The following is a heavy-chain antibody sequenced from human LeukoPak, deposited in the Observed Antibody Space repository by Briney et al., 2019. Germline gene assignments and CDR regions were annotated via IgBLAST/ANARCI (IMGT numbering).Heavy chain of an antibody. CDR3: ARAFWSGYFFDF. D-gene: IGHD3-3*01. J-gene: IGHJ4*02. CDR1: GGSISSYY. CDR2: IYYSGST. V-gene: IGHV4-59*01. Sequence: PETLSLTCTVSGGSISSYYWSWIRQPPGKGLEWIGYIYYSGSTNYNPSLKSRVTISVNTSKNQFSLKLSSVTAADTAVYYCARAFWSGYFFDFWGQGTLVTVSS.